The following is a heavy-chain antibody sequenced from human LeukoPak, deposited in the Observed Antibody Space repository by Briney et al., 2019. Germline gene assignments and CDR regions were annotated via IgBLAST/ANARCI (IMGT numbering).Heavy chain of an antibody. CDR2: VNQDGSEK. V-gene: IGHV3-7*01. Sequence: PGRSLRLSCAASGLTFTSYWMNWVRQAPGKGLEWVANVNQDGSEKNYVDSVKGRFTISRDNARNSLYLQMNSLRAEDSAVYYCASRRGAATDSVYWGQGTLVTVSS. D-gene: IGHD1-26*01. CDR1: GLTFTSYW. J-gene: IGHJ4*02. CDR3: ASRRGAATDSVY.